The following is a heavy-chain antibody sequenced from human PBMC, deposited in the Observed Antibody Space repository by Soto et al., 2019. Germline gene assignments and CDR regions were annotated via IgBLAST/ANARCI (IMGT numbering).Heavy chain of an antibody. J-gene: IGHJ4*02. CDR2: IDHSGST. D-gene: IGHD3-9*01. CDR1: GGSFSGYY. V-gene: IGHV4-34*01. Sequence: SETLSLTCAVYGGSFSGYYWSCIRQPPGKGLDWIGEIDHSGSTHYNPSLKTRVTISVDRSENQFSLKLSSVTAADSAVYFCASLEGLATISYYFDFWGQGALVTVSS. CDR3: ASLEGLATISYYFDF.